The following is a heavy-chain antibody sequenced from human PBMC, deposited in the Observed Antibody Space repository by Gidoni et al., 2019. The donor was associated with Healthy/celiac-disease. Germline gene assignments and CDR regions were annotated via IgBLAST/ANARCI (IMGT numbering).Heavy chain of an antibody. V-gene: IGHV3-23*01. Sequence: EVQLLESGGGLVQPGGSLRLSCAASGFTFSSYAMSWVRQAPGKGLEWVSAISGSGGSTYYADSVKGRFTISRDNSKNTLYLQMNSLRAEDTAVYYCAKDRSLARITMVRGVPYDAFDIWGQGTMVTVSS. CDR3: AKDRSLARITMVRGVPYDAFDI. CDR1: GFTFSSYA. J-gene: IGHJ3*02. CDR2: ISGSGGST. D-gene: IGHD3-10*01.